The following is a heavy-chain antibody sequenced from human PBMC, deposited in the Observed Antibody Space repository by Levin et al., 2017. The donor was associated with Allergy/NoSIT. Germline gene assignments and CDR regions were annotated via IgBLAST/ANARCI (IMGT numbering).Heavy chain of an antibody. J-gene: IGHJ6*02. D-gene: IGHD3-22*01. V-gene: IGHV3-33*01. Sequence: RGESLKISCTASGFTFRSYGMYWVRQAPGRGLEWVAVIWYDGSNKYYLDSVEGRFTISRDNSKNTLYLEMNSLRVEDTAVYYCARGMAHFYDGSAWSHLIDYYAMDVWGQGTTVAVSS. CDR3: ARGMAHFYDGSAWSHLIDYYAMDV. CDR2: IWYDGSNK. CDR1: GFTFRSYG.